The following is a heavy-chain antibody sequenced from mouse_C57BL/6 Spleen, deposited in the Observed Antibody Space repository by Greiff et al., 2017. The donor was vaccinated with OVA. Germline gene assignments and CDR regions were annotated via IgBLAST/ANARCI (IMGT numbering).Heavy chain of an antibody. CDR2: INYDGSST. D-gene: IGHD1-1*01. CDR1: GFTFSDYY. J-gene: IGHJ4*01. V-gene: IGHV5-16*01. Sequence: EVKLMESEGGLVQPGSSMKLSCTASGFTFSDYYMAWVRQVPEKGLEWVANINYDGSSTYYLDSLKSRFIISRDNAKNILYLQMSSLKSEDTATYYCARDRGFYGSRGEAMDYWGQGTSVTVSS. CDR3: ARDRGFYGSRGEAMDY.